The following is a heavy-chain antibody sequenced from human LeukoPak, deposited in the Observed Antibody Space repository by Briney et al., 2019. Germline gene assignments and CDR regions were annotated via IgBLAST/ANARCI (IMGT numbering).Heavy chain of an antibody. J-gene: IGHJ4*02. CDR1: GFTFSNYA. CDR2: ISYDGSNK. CDR3: ASTLGTALDY. D-gene: IGHD1/OR15-1a*01. V-gene: IGHV3-30-3*01. Sequence: GGSLRLSCAASGFTFSNYAIHWVRQAPGKGLEWVAVISYDGSNKYYADSVKGRFTISRDNSKNTLYLQMNSLSAEDTAVYYCASTLGTALDYWGQGTLVTVSS.